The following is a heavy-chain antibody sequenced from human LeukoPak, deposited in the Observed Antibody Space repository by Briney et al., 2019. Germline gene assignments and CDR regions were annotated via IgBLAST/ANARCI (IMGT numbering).Heavy chain of an antibody. CDR3: AKDPLGIGGY. CDR1: GFTFSSYA. J-gene: IGHJ4*02. CDR2: ISGSGGST. D-gene: IGHD7-27*01. V-gene: IGHV3-23*01. Sequence: GGSLKLSCAASGFTFSSYAMSWVRQAPGKGLEWVSAISGSGGSTYYADSVKGWFTISRDNSKNTLSLQMNSLRAEDTAVYYCAKDPLGIGGYWGQGTLVTVSS.